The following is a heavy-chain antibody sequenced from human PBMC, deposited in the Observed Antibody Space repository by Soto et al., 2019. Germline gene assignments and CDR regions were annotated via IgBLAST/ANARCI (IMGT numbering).Heavy chain of an antibody. D-gene: IGHD3-22*01. CDR1: GDSISSSTYY. J-gene: IGHJ4*02. CDR3: ARQPYDSSDYFDY. V-gene: IGHV4-39*01. Sequence: SETLSLTCTVSGDSISSSTYYWGWIRQPPGKGLEWIGSIYYSGRTYYNPSLKSRVTISVDTSRIHFSLKLISVTAADTAVYFCARQPYDSSDYFDYWGQGTLVTVS. CDR2: IYYSGRT.